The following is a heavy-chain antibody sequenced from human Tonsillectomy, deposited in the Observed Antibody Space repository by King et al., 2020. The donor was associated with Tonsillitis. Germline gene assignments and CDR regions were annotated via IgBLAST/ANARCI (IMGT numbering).Heavy chain of an antibody. D-gene: IGHD3-9*01. J-gene: IGHJ4*02. CDR3: ARESYAILTGSRTPYYFDY. CDR2: INSDGSST. CDR1: GFTFSSYW. V-gene: IGHV3-74*01. Sequence: VQLVESGGGLVQPGGSLRLSCAASGFTFSSYWMHWVRQAPGKGLVWVSRINSDGSSTSYADSVKGRFTISRDNAKNTLYLQMNSLRAEDTAVYYCARESYAILTGSRTPYYFDYWGQGTLVTVSS.